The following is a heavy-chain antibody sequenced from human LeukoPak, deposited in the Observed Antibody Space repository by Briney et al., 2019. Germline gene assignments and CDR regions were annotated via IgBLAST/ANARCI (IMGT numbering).Heavy chain of an antibody. CDR1: GYSFTSYC. CDR3: GMSGDRVPLQDDVFDV. V-gene: IGHV5-51*01. D-gene: IGHD1-26*01. Sequence: LGESLKISCKVSGYSFTSYCIGWVRQMPGKGLEWMGIIYPGDFGPTYSPSFQGQVTISVDKSINTAYLQWSSLQASDTAMYYCGMSGDRVPLQDDVFDVWGQGTMVTVST. J-gene: IGHJ3*01. CDR2: IYPGDFGP.